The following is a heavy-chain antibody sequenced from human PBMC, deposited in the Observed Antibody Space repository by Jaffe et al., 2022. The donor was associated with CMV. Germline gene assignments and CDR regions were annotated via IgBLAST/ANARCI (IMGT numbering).Heavy chain of an antibody. CDR2: IYYSGST. J-gene: IGHJ4*02. Sequence: QLQLQESGPGLVKPSETLSLTCTVSGGSISSSSYYWGWIRQPPGKGLEWIGSIYYSGSTYYNPSLKSRVTISVDTSKNQFSLKLSSVTAADTAVYYCASPYVDTAIAFWGQGTLVTVSS. CDR3: ASPYVDTAIAF. D-gene: IGHD5-18*01. CDR1: GGSISSSSYY. V-gene: IGHV4-39*01.